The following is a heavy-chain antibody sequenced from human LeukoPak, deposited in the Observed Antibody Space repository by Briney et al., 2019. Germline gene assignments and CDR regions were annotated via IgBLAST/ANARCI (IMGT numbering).Heavy chain of an antibody. CDR1: AFTFSSYW. D-gene: IGHD2-15*01. CDR3: TRSGSDIVVVTDASDY. J-gene: IGHJ4*02. CDR2: ISSSSAST. Sequence: PGGSLRLSCAASAFTFSSYWMHWVRQAPGKGLEWVSDISSSSASTNYADSVKGRFTISRDNAKNSLQLQMNSLRVEDTAVYYCTRSGSDIVVVTDASDYWGQGTLVTVSS. V-gene: IGHV3-48*04.